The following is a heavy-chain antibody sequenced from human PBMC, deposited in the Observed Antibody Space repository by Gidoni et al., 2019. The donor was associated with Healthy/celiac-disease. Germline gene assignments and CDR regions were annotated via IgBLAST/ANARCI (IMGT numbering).Heavy chain of an antibody. CDR2: ISGSGGST. CDR1: GFTFSRYA. V-gene: IGHV3-23*01. D-gene: IGHD3-10*01. Sequence: EVQLLESGGGLVQPGGSLRLSCAASGFTFSRYAMSWVRQAQGKGLDWVPAISGSGGSTYYADSVKGRFTISRDNSKNTLYLQMTSLRAEDTAVYYCVSAWAMVRGVIISRGYYYGMDVWGQGTTVTVSS. CDR3: VSAWAMVRGVIISRGYYYGMDV. J-gene: IGHJ6*02.